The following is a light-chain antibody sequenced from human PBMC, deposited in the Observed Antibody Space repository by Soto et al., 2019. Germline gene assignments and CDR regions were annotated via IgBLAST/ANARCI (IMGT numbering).Light chain of an antibody. CDR1: SSDVGGYNY. J-gene: IGLJ2*01. V-gene: IGLV2-8*01. Sequence: QSVLTQPPSASGSPGQSVTISCTGTSSDVGGYNYVSWYQQHPGKAPKLLIYEVSKRPSGVPDRFSGSKSGNTASLTVSGLQAEDEADYYCSSYAGNNNRVFGGGTQLTVL. CDR3: SSYAGNNNRV. CDR2: EVS.